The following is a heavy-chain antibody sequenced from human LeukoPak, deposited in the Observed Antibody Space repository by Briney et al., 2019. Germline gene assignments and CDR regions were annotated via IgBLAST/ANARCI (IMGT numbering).Heavy chain of an antibody. Sequence: GGSLRLSCAASGFTFSSYGMHWVRQAPGKGLEWVAFIRYDGSNKYYADSVKGRFTISRDNSKNTLYLQMNSLRAEDTAVYYCAKDRDDIGYYFDYWGQGTLVTVSS. CDR3: AKDRDDIGYYFDY. D-gene: IGHD3-9*01. J-gene: IGHJ4*02. V-gene: IGHV3-30*02. CDR1: GFTFSSYG. CDR2: IRYDGSNK.